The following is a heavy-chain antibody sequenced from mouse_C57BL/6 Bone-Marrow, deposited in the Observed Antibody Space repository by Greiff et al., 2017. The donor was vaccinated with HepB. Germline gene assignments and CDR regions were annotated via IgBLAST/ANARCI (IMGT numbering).Heavy chain of an antibody. CDR3: ARRALYYGSSHWYFGV. CDR1: GYTFTSYW. J-gene: IGHJ1*03. Sequence: QVQLKQPGAELVRPGTSVKLSCKASGYTFTSYWMHWVKQRPGQGLEWIGVIDPSDSYTNYNQKFKGKATLTVDTSSSTAYMQLSSLTSADSAVYYCARRALYYGSSHWYFGVWGTGTTVTVSS. CDR2: IDPSDSYT. D-gene: IGHD1-1*01. V-gene: IGHV1-59*01.